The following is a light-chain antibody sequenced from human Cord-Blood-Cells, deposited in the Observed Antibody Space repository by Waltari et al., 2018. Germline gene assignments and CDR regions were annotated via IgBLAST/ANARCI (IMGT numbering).Light chain of an antibody. Sequence: QSALTQPASVSGSPGQSITIPCTGTTSDVCGYNYVSWYQQHPGKAPKLMIYEVSNRPSGVSNRFSGSKSGNTASLTISGLQAEDEADYYCSSYTSSSHYVFGTGTKVTVL. CDR2: EVS. CDR1: TSDVCGYNY. J-gene: IGLJ1*01. V-gene: IGLV2-14*01. CDR3: SSYTSSSHYV.